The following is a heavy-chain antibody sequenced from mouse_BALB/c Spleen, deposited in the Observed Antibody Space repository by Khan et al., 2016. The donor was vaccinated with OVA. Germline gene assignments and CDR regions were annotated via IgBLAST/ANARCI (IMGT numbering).Heavy chain of an antibody. CDR3: ARHGYVAWFAY. V-gene: IGHV1S135*01. J-gene: IGHJ3*01. D-gene: IGHD2-2*01. CDR2: IDPFNGGT. CDR1: GYSFTSYY. Sequence: VQLQQSGPELMKPGASVKISCKASGYSFTSYYIHWVKQSHGKSLEWIGYIDPFNGGTTYNQKFKGKATLTVDKSSSTAYMHLSSLTSEDSAVYYRARHGYVAWFAYWGQGTLVTVSA.